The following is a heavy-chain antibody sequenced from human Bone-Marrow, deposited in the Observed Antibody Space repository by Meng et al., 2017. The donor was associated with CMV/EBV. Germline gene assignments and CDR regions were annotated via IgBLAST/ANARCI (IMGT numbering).Heavy chain of an antibody. V-gene: IGHV1-18*01. D-gene: IGHD6-13*01. CDR2: ISAYNGNT. Sequence: ASVKVSCKASGYTFTSYGMSWVRQAPGQGLEWMGWISAYNGNTNYAQKLQGRVTMTTDTSTSTAYMELRSLRAEDTAVYYCARDYGAEAAAGTCDFWGQGTLVTVSS. CDR3: ARDYGAEAAAGTCDF. CDR1: GYTFTSYG. J-gene: IGHJ4*02.